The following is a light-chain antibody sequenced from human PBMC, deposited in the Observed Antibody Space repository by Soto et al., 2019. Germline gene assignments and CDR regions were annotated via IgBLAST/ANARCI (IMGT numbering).Light chain of an antibody. CDR2: DVS. V-gene: IGLV2-11*01. Sequence: QSALTQPRSVSGSPGQSVTISCTGTISDVGGYNFVSWYQQYPGKAPKLIIYDVSKRPSGVPDRFSGSKSGNTASLTISGLQADDEADYYCCSYAGTYTLWVFGGGTK. CDR3: CSYAGTYTLWV. CDR1: ISDVGGYNF. J-gene: IGLJ3*02.